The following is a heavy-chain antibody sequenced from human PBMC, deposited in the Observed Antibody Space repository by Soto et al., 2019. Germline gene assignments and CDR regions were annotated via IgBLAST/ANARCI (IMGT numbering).Heavy chain of an antibody. J-gene: IGHJ4*02. CDR3: ARHIVATFYFDR. V-gene: IGHV3-23*01. D-gene: IGHD5-12*01. CDR2: ISGSSIST. CDR1: GFTFTNYA. Sequence: EVQLLEFGGGLVQPGGSLRLSCAASGFTFTNYAMTWVRQAPGKGLEWVSTISGSSISTYYADSVKGRFTISRDNSKNTLYLQMNSLRAEDSAIYYCARHIVATFYFDRWGEGTLVTVSA.